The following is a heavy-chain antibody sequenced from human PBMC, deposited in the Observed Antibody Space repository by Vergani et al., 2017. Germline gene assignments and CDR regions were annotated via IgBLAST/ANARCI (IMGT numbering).Heavy chain of an antibody. J-gene: IGHJ3*01. CDR2: LYNSGVT. Sequence: EVQLVESGGGLVQPGGSLRLSCEASDFTVSDSYMNWVRQAPGKGLEWLTTLYNSGVTYYADSVKGRFTISIDDSKNTIFLHMNNLRREDTALYYCARVGIGELWGAFDLWGQGTMVTVSS. D-gene: IGHD3-10*01. CDR1: DFTVSDSY. V-gene: IGHV3-66*02. CDR3: ARVGIGELWGAFDL.